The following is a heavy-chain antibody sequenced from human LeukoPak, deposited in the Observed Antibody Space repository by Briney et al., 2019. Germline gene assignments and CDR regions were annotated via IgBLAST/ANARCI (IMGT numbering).Heavy chain of an antibody. CDR3: ARGVDCSSTSCYYNWFDP. V-gene: IGHV5-51*01. D-gene: IGHD2-2*01. J-gene: IGHJ5*02. Sequence: GEPLKISCKGSGYSFASYWIGWVRQMPGKGLAWMGIIYPVDSDTRYTPSLQGQVTISSDKSISTAYLQWSSLKASDTAMYYCARGVDCSSTSCYYNWFDPWGQGTLVTVSS. CDR2: IYPVDSDT. CDR1: GYSFASYW.